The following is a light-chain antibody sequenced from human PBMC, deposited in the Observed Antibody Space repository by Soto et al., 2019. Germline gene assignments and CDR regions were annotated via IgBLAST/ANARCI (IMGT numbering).Light chain of an antibody. CDR1: QSISSW. CDR3: QHYNSYT. CDR2: DAS. Sequence: DIPMTQSPSTLSASVGDRVTITCRASQSISSWLAWYQQKPGKAPKVLIYDASSLESGVPSRFSGSGSGTEFTLTISGLQPDDFATYYCQHYNSYTFGQGTKLEIK. J-gene: IGKJ2*01. V-gene: IGKV1-5*01.